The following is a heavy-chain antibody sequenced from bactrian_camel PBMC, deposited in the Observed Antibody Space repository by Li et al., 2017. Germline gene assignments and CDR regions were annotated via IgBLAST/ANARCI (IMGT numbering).Heavy chain of an antibody. Sequence: HVQLVESGGGSVQAGGSLRLSCAASGFIFSNYWMYWVRQAPGKGREWVASIDSGGSTTYYADSVKGRFTASRDNAQNTVYLQMNSPKPDDTAVYSCARVRGVVAVGFVDYWGQGTQVTVS. J-gene: IGHJ4*01. V-gene: IGHV3S1*01. CDR2: IDSGGSTT. D-gene: IGHD6*01. CDR3: ARVRGVVAVGFVDY. CDR1: GFIFSNYW.